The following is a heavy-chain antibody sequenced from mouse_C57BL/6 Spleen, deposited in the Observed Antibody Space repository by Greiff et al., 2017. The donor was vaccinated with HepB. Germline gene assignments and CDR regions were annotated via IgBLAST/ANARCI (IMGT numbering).Heavy chain of an antibody. CDR3: ARGAIYYGILYAMDY. CDR1: GYAFSSSW. CDR2: IYPGDGDT. V-gene: IGHV1-82*01. Sequence: QVQLKESGPELVKPGASVKISCKASGYAFSSSWMNWVKQRPGKGLEWIGRIYPGDGDTNYNGKFKGKATLTADKSSSTAYMQLSSLTSEDSAVYFCARGAIYYGILYAMDYWGQGTSVTVSS. D-gene: IGHD2-1*01. J-gene: IGHJ4*01.